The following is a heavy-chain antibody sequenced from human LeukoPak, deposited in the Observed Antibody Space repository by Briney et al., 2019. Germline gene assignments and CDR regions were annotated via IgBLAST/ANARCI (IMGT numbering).Heavy chain of an antibody. CDR3: ARGFGRP. J-gene: IGHJ5*02. CDR2: TSDRGDYT. V-gene: IGHV3-23*01. Sequence: GGSLRLSCAASGFTFTSYSMSWVRQAPGKGLEWVSGTSDRGDYTYYADSVKGRFTISRDNSKNTLYLQMNSLRAEDTAVYYCARGFGRPWGQGTLVTVSS. CDR1: GFTFTSYS. D-gene: IGHD3-10*01.